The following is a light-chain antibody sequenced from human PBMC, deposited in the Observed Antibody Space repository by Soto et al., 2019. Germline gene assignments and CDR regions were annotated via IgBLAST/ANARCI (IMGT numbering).Light chain of an antibody. Sequence: EIVLTQSPDTLSLSPGERATLSCRASQSVRNNYLDWYQQKPGQAPRFLIFDASSRATGIPYRFSGSGSGTDFTLTISRLEPEDFAVYYCQQYGSTPLTFGGVNKVDIE. CDR3: QQYGSTPLT. CDR2: DAS. V-gene: IGKV3-20*01. CDR1: QSVRNNY. J-gene: IGKJ4*01.